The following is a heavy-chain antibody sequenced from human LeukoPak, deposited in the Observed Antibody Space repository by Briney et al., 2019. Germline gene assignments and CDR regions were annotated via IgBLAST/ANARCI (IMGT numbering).Heavy chain of an antibody. CDR3: ARSYYDSSGYYWFDP. CDR2: IYYSGST. V-gene: IGHV4-59*08. J-gene: IGHJ5*02. CDR1: GGSISSYY. Sequence: PSETLSLTCTVSGGSISSYYWSWIRQPPGKGLEWIGYIYYSGSTNYNPSLKSRVTISVDTSKNQFSLKLSSVTAADTAVYYCARSYYDSSGYYWFDPWGQGTLVTVSS. D-gene: IGHD3-22*01.